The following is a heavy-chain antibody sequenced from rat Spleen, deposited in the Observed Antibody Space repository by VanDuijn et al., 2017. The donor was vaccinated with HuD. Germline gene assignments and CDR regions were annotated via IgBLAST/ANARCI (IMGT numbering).Heavy chain of an antibody. D-gene: IGHD1-1*01. CDR1: GYSITSNY. V-gene: IGHV3-1*01. CDR2: ISYSGST. CDR3: ARSEGVHYYLPFAD. J-gene: IGHJ3*01. Sequence: EVQLQESGPGLVKPSQSLSLTCSVTGYSITSNYWAWIRKFPGNKMEWIGRISYSGSTKYSPSLESRISITRDTSKNQFFLQVNSLTTEATATYYCARSEGVHYYLPFADWGQGTLVTVSS.